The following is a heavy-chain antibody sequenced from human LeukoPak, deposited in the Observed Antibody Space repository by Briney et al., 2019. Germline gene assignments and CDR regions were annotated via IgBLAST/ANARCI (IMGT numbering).Heavy chain of an antibody. J-gene: IGHJ4*02. CDR1: GFTFSSYG. Sequence: PGGSLRLSCAASGFTFSSYGMHWVRQAPGKGLEWVAFIRYDGSNKYYADSVKGRFTISRDNSKNTLYLQMNSLRAEDTAVYCCAKDFSSERVLRFLEWLPRPYYFDYWGQGTLVTVSS. CDR2: IRYDGSNK. CDR3: AKDFSSERVLRFLEWLPRPYYFDY. V-gene: IGHV3-30*02. D-gene: IGHD3-3*01.